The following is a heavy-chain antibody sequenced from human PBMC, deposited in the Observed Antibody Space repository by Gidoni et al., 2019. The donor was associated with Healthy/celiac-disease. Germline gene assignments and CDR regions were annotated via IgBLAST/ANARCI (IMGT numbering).Heavy chain of an antibody. D-gene: IGHD2-15*01. CDR2: ISAYNGNT. CDR1: GYTFTSYG. Sequence: QVPLVQSGAEVQKPGASVKVSCKASGYTFTSYGISWVRQAPGQGLEGMGWISAYNGNTNYAQKLQGRVTMTTDTSTSTAYMELRSLRSDDTAVYYCARDVQDIVVVVAAKFSGVDAFDIWGQGTMVTVSS. V-gene: IGHV1-18*01. J-gene: IGHJ3*02. CDR3: ARDVQDIVVVVAAKFSGVDAFDI.